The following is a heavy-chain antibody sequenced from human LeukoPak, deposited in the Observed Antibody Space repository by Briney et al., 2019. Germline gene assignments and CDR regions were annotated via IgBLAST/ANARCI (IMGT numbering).Heavy chain of an antibody. D-gene: IGHD3-22*01. CDR2: IYSGGST. V-gene: IGHV3-66*01. CDR1: GFTVSSNY. Sequence: GGSLRLSCAASGFTVSSNYMSWVRQAPGKGLEWVSVIYSGGSTYYADSVKGRFTISRDNSKNTLSLQMNSLRAEDTAVYYCARVLDYYDSSGFDYWGQGTLVTVSS. J-gene: IGHJ4*02. CDR3: ARVLDYYDSSGFDY.